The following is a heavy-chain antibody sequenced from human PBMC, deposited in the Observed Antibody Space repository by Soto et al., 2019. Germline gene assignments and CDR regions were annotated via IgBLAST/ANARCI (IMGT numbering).Heavy chain of an antibody. CDR2: ISYDGSNK. V-gene: IGHV3-30-3*01. J-gene: IGHJ4*02. D-gene: IGHD3-3*01. Sequence: QVQLVESGGRVVQPGRSLRLSCAASGFTFSSCAMHWVRQAPGKGLEWVALISYDGSNKYYADSVKGRFPISRDNSKNTLYLQMNSLRAEDTAVYYCARDKRDLRFLEWSYYFDYWGQGTLVTVSS. CDR1: GFTFSSCA. CDR3: ARDKRDLRFLEWSYYFDY.